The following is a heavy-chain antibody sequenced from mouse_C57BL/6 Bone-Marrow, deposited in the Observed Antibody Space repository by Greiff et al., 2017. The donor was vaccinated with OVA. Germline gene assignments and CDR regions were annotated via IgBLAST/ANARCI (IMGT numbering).Heavy chain of an antibody. CDR1: GYAFSSSW. CDR2: IYPGDGDT. J-gene: IGHJ2*01. V-gene: IGHV1-82*01. D-gene: IGHD1-1*01. Sequence: VQLVESGPELVKPGASVKISCKASGYAFSSSWMNWVKQRPGKGLEWIGRIYPGDGDTNYNGKFKGKATLTADKSSSTAYMQLSSLTSEDSAVYFCASLQFITTVVAKEYYFDYWGQGTTLTVSS. CDR3: ASLQFITTVVAKEYYFDY.